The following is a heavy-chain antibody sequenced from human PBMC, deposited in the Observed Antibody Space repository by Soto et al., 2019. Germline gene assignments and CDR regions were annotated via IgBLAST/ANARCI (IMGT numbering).Heavy chain of an antibody. D-gene: IGHD2-15*01. CDR2: IAYDGSNA. Sequence: GGSMRLCCGAAGCTFRNYGRRRVRQAQGKGLECLAVIAYDGSNAFYRDSVKGRFTISKDNSKNTLYLHMNSLRSEDTGVYYCARGDREDILVVVGARPGEYGIDIWGQGTTVTVSS. J-gene: IGHJ6*02. V-gene: IGHV3-30-3*01. CDR3: ARGDREDILVVVGARPGEYGIDI. CDR1: GCTFRNYG.